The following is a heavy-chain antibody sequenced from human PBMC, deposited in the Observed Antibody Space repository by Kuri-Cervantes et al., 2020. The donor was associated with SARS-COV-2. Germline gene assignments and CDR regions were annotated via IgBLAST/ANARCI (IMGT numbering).Heavy chain of an antibody. V-gene: IGHV3-30-3*01. J-gene: IGHJ3*02. CDR1: GFTVSSNY. CDR2: ISYDGSNK. D-gene: IGHD1-26*01. CDR3: ARDNSGSYYGAFDI. Sequence: GESLKISCAASGFTVSSNYMSWVRQAPGKGLEWVAVISYDGSNKYYADSVKGRFTISRDNSKNTLYLQMNSLRAEDTAVYYCARDNSGSYYGAFDIWGQGTMVTVSS.